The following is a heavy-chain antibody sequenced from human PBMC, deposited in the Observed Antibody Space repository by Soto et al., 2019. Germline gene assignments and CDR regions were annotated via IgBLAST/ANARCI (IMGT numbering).Heavy chain of an antibody. Sequence: ASVKVSCKASGYTFTSYGISWVRQAPGQGLEWMGWISAYNGNTNYAQKLQGRVTMTTDTSTSTAYMELWSLRSDDTAVYYCAREFSLDPITYYDILTGSPAFDYWGQGTLVTVSS. D-gene: IGHD3-9*01. CDR1: GYTFTSYG. J-gene: IGHJ4*02. CDR3: AREFSLDPITYYDILTGSPAFDY. CDR2: ISAYNGNT. V-gene: IGHV1-18*01.